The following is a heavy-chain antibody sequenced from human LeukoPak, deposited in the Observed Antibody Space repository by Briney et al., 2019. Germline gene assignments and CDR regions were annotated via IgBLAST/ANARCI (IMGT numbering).Heavy chain of an antibody. D-gene: IGHD2-2*02. CDR1: GFTFSNYA. J-gene: IGHJ3*02. V-gene: IGHV3-23*01. CDR2: ISSSGGST. CDR3: ATPGPNTPRGAFDI. Sequence: PGGSLRLSCAASGFTFSNYAMSWVRQAPGKGLEWVSVISSSGGSTYYADSVKGRFTISRDNSKNTLYLQMNSLRAEDTAVYYCATPGPNTPRGAFDIWGQGTMVTVSS.